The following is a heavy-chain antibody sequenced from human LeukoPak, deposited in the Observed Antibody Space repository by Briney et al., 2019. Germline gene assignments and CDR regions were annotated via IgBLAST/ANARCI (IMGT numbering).Heavy chain of an antibody. J-gene: IGHJ4*02. CDR2: ISYDGGNK. V-gene: IGHV3-30*04. Sequence: GGSLRLSCAASGFTFSSYAMHWVRQAPGKGLEWVAVISYDGGNKYYADSVKGRFTISRDNSKNTLYLQMNSLRAEDTAVYYCARMNLGGAFFDYWGQGALVTVSS. CDR3: ARMNLGGAFFDY. CDR1: GFTFSSYA. D-gene: IGHD3-16*01.